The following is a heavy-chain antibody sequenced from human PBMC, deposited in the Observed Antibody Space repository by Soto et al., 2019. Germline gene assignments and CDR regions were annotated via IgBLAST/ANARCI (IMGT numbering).Heavy chain of an antibody. D-gene: IGHD2-15*01. J-gene: IGHJ4*02. Sequence: ASVKVSCKASGYTFTSYYMHWVRQAPGQGLEWMGIINPSGGSTSYAQKFQGRVTMTRDTSTSTVYMELNSLRAEDTAVYYCARLRGWLAIKNWGQGTLVTVSS. CDR2: INPSGGST. V-gene: IGHV1-46*01. CDR1: GYTFTSYY. CDR3: ARLRGWLAIKN.